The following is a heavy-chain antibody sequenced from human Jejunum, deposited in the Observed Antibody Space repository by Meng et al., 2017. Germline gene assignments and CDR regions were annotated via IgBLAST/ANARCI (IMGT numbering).Heavy chain of an antibody. Sequence: GSLRLSCAASGFTFSSSAMSWVRQAPGKGLEWVSSINTDGSTYYADSVKGRFTISRDNSKNKLYLQMTSLRAEDTALYYCAKLVPYWGQGTLVTVSS. CDR3: AKLVPY. D-gene: IGHD2-21*01. CDR2: INTDGST. CDR1: GFTFSSSA. J-gene: IGHJ4*02. V-gene: IGHV3-23*01.